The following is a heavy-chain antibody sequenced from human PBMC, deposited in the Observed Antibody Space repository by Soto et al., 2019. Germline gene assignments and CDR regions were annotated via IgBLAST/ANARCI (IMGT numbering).Heavy chain of an antibody. Sequence: GGSLRLSCAASGFTFSSYAMSWVRQAPGKGLEWVSAISGSGGSTYYADSVKGRFTISRDNSKNTLYLQMNSLRAEDTAVYYCAKDRGLLRYFDWYQSTGFDYWGQGTLVTVSS. CDR3: AKDRGLLRYFDWYQSTGFDY. CDR2: ISGSGGST. J-gene: IGHJ4*02. V-gene: IGHV3-23*01. D-gene: IGHD3-9*01. CDR1: GFTFSSYA.